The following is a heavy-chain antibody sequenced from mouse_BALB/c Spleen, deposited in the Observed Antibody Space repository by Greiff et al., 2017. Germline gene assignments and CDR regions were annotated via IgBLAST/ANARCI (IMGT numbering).Heavy chain of an antibody. D-gene: IGHD2-1*01. CDR1: GFNIKDYY. CDR2: IDPENGNT. Sequence: VQLQQSGAELVRPGALVKLSCKASGFNIKDYYMHWVKQRPEQGLEWIGWIDPENGNTIYDPKFQGKASITADTSSNTAYLQLSSLTSEDTAVYYCALYGNYSYAMDYWGQGTSVTGSS. V-gene: IGHV14-1*02. J-gene: IGHJ4*01. CDR3: ALYGNYSYAMDY.